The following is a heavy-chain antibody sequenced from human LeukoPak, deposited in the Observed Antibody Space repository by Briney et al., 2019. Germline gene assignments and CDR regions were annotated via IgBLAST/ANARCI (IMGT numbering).Heavy chain of an antibody. D-gene: IGHD2-8*02. CDR1: GGSFSGYY. V-gene: IGHV4-34*01. CDR2: INHSGST. J-gene: IGHJ4*02. Sequence: SETLSLTCAVYGGSFSGYYWSWIRQPPGKGLEWIGEINHSGSTNYNPSLKSRVTISVDTSKNQFSLKLSSVTAADTAVYYCASLPGGYWGQETLVTVSS. CDR3: ASLPGGY.